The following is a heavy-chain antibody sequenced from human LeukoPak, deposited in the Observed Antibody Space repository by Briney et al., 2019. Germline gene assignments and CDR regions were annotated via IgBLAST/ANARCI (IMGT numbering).Heavy chain of an antibody. CDR2: TYYRSKLYN. D-gene: IGHD6-19*01. Sequence: SQTLSLTCALSGDSVSNNSAAWNWIRQSPSRGLEWLGRTYYRSKLYNDYAVSVKSLITNNPDTSKNQFSLQVNSVTPEDTAVYYCARAPTPIIAVAGSFDYWGQGTLVTVSS. V-gene: IGHV6-1*01. CDR1: GDSVSNNSAA. J-gene: IGHJ4*02. CDR3: ARAPTPIIAVAGSFDY.